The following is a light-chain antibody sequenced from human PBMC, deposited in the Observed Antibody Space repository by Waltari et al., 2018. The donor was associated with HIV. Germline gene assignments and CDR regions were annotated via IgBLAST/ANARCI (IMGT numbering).Light chain of an antibody. CDR3: QSYDSSLSAWV. CDR2: ANP. V-gene: IGLV1-40*01. Sequence: QSVLTQPPSVSGAPGQRVIISCTGSSSSLGAGYDVHWYQQLPGPTPNVLDYANPYRPPRVPRRFSVAKSCTSASPVITGVQPADEAVYYCQSYDSSLSAWVFGGGTKLTFL. J-gene: IGLJ3*02. CDR1: SSSLGAGYD.